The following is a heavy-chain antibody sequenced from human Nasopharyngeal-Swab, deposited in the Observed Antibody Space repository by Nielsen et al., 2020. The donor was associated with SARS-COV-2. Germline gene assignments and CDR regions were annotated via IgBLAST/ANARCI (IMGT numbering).Heavy chain of an antibody. J-gene: IGHJ4*02. CDR3: ARYSDWTLLGRLGELSYYFDY. CDR1: GFTFSDYY. CDR2: ISSSGSTI. V-gene: IGHV3-11*01. Sequence: GESLKISCAASGFTFSDYYMSWIRQAPGKGLEWVSYISSSGSTIYYADSVKGRFTISRDNAKNSLYPQMNSLRAEDTAVYYCARYSDWTLLGRLGELSYYFDYWGQGTLVTVPS. D-gene: IGHD3-16*02.